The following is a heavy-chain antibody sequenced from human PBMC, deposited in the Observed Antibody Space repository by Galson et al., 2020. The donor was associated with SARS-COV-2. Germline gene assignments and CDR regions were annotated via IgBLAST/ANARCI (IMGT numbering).Heavy chain of an antibody. CDR2: IYYSGST. D-gene: IGHD3-22*01. V-gene: IGHV4-59*13. Sequence: SETLSLTCTVSGGSISSYYWSWIRQPPGKGLEWIGYIYYSGSTNYNPSLKSRVTISVDTSKNQFSLKLSSVTAADTAVYYCARGDSSGYHRWYFDYWGQGTLVTVSS. J-gene: IGHJ4*02. CDR1: GGSISSYY. CDR3: ARGDSSGYHRWYFDY.